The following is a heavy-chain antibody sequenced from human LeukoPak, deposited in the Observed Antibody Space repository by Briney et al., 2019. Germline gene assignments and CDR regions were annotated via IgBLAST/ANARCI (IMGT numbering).Heavy chain of an antibody. J-gene: IGHJ5*02. V-gene: IGHV3-21*01. D-gene: IGHD4-17*01. CDR2: ISSSSSYI. CDR3: ARDCWARLRAPLDP. CDR1: GFTFSSYS. Sequence: GGSLRLSCAASGFTFSSYSMNWARQAPGKGLEWVSSISSSSSYIYYADSVKGRFTISRDNAKNSLYLQMNSLRAEDTTVYYCARDCWARLRAPLDPWGQGTLVTVSS.